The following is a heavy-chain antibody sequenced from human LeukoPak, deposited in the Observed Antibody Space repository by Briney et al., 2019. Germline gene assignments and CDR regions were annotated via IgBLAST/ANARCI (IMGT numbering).Heavy chain of an antibody. Sequence: SETLSLTCSVSGYSLSSGYYWGWIRQAPGKGLEWIGEINHRGSTNYSPSQKRRVTISVDTTKNQFSLKLSSVAAADAAVYYCARGYYYGSGSYYKVGAAFDYWGQGTLVTVSS. CDR2: INHRGST. D-gene: IGHD3-10*01. CDR1: GYSLSSGYY. J-gene: IGHJ4*02. V-gene: IGHV4-38-2*02. CDR3: ARGYYYGSGSYYKVGAAFDY.